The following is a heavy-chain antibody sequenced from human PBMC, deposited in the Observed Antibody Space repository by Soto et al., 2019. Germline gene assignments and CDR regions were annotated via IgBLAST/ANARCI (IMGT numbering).Heavy chain of an antibody. Sequence: PGGSLRLSCAASGFTFRSYGMHWVRQAPGKGLEWVAVISYDGSKKYYADSVKGRFTISRDNSKNTLYLQMDSLRAEDTAGYYCARARVVTRTSRRHYYYYYMDVWGKGTTVTVSS. J-gene: IGHJ6*03. CDR1: GFTFRSYG. V-gene: IGHV3-30*03. D-gene: IGHD3-22*01. CDR2: ISYDGSKK. CDR3: ARARVVTRTSRRHYYYYYMDV.